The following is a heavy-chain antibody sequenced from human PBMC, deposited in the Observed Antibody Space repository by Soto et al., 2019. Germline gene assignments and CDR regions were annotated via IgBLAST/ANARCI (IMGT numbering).Heavy chain of an antibody. CDR3: ARETYYYDSSGYPGGAFDI. Sequence: GGSLRLSCAASGFTFSSYGMHWVRQAPGKGLEWVAVIWYDGSNKYYADSVKGRFTISRDNSKNTLYLQMNSLRAEDTAVYYCARETYYYDSSGYPGGAFDIWGQGTVVTVSS. CDR1: GFTFSSYG. D-gene: IGHD3-22*01. V-gene: IGHV3-33*01. J-gene: IGHJ3*02. CDR2: IWYDGSNK.